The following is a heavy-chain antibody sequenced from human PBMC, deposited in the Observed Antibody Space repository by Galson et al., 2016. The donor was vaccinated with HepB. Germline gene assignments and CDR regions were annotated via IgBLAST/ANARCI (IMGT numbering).Heavy chain of an antibody. Sequence: SLRLSCAASGFTFSNYWMSWVRQAPGKGLEWMANIKKDGSEKYYVDSVKGRFSISRDNAKNSLYLQMNSLRAEDTAVYYCAGSSSGLDSGHLWGQGTLVTVSS. J-gene: IGHJ4*02. CDR3: AGSSSGLDSGHL. CDR1: GFTFSNYW. V-gene: IGHV3-7*01. D-gene: IGHD3-10*01. CDR2: IKKDGSEK.